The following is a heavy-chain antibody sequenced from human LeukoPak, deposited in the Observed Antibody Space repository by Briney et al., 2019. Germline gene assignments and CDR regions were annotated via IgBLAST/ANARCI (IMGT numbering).Heavy chain of an antibody. CDR1: GGSINSSSYY. D-gene: IGHD6-13*01. J-gene: IGHJ4*02. CDR2: IYYSGST. Sequence: PSETLSLTCTVSGGSINSSSYYWGWIRQPPGKGLEWIGSIYYSGSTYYNPSLKSRVTISVDTSKNQLSLKLSSVTAADTAVYYCARHVYSSSWFDYWGQGTLVTVSS. V-gene: IGHV4-39*01. CDR3: ARHVYSSSWFDY.